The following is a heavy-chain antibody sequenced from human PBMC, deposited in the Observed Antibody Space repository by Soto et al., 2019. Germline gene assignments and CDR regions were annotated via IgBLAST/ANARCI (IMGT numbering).Heavy chain of an antibody. CDR3: ARVYSSGWPNFVY. CDR1: GGSISSYY. Sequence: QVQLQESGPGLVKPSETLSLTCTVSGGSISSYYWSWIRQPPGKGLEWIGYIYYSGSTNYNPSLKSRVTLSVDTSKNQFSLKLSSVTAADTAVYYCARVYSSGWPNFVYWGQGTLVTVSS. CDR2: IYYSGST. J-gene: IGHJ4*02. V-gene: IGHV4-59*01. D-gene: IGHD6-19*01.